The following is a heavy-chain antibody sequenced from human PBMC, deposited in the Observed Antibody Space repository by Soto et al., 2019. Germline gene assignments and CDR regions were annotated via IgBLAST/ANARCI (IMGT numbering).Heavy chain of an antibody. V-gene: IGHV3-53*01. D-gene: IGHD1-1*01. CDR2: IYSGGST. Sequence: GGSLRLSCAASGFTVSSNYMSWVRQAPGKGLEWVSVIYSGGSTYYADSVKGRFTISRDNSKNTLYLQMNSLRAEDTAVYYCATNLGRGNVANAFDIWGQGTMVTVSS. CDR1: GFTVSSNY. J-gene: IGHJ3*02. CDR3: ATNLGRGNVANAFDI.